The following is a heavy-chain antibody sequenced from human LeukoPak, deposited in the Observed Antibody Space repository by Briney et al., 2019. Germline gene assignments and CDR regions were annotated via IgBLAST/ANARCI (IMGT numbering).Heavy chain of an antibody. CDR2: ISSSSSTI. V-gene: IGHV3-48*01. Sequence: GGSLRLSCAASGFTFSSYSMNWVRQAPGKGLEWVSYISSSSSTIYYADSVKGRFTISRDNAKNSLYLRMNSLRAEDTAVYYCARDRLGGSSGWYDYDAFDIWGQGTMVTVSS. CDR3: ARDRLGGSSGWYDYDAFDI. D-gene: IGHD6-19*01. CDR1: GFTFSSYS. J-gene: IGHJ3*02.